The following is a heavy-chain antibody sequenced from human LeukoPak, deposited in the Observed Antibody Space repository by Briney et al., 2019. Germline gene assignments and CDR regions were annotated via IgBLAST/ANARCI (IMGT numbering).Heavy chain of an antibody. CDR3: ARGMSPEGYFDH. J-gene: IGHJ4*02. CDR1: GYSISSGYY. Sequence: SETLSLTCTVSGYSISSGYYWGWIRQPPGKGLEWIGSIYHSGSTYYNPSLKSRVTISVDKSKNQFSLKLSSVTAADTAVYYCARGMSPEGYFDHWGQGTLVTVSS. CDR2: IYHSGST. V-gene: IGHV4-38-2*02. D-gene: IGHD1-14*01.